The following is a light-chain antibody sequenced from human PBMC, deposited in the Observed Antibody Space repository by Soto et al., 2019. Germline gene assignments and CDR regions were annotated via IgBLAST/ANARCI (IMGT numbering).Light chain of an antibody. Sequence: EIVMTQSPATLSVSPGERATLPCRASQSVSGNLAWYQQKPGKAPSLLIYAASTMTTGISARFSGSGSGTDFTLTISSLQSEDVAIYYCQQYNKWPLTFGGGTKVEIK. CDR2: AAS. J-gene: IGKJ4*01. CDR3: QQYNKWPLT. CDR1: QSVSGN. V-gene: IGKV3-15*01.